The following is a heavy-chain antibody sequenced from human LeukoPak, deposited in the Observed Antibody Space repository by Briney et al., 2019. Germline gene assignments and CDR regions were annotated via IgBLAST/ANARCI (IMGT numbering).Heavy chain of an antibody. J-gene: IGHJ5*02. D-gene: IGHD6-6*01. Sequence: ASVKVSCKASGYTFTAYHMHWVRQAPGQGLEWMGIINPSSGFKHNAQKFQDRFTMTRDTSTSTVYMELSSLTSEDTAVYYCARDLGGSSSYVWLDPWGQGTLVTVSS. V-gene: IGHV1-46*01. CDR1: GYTFTAYH. CDR3: ARDLGGSSSYVWLDP. CDR2: INPSSGFK.